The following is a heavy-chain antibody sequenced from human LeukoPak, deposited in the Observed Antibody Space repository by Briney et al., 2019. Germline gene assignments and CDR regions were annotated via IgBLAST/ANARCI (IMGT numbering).Heavy chain of an antibody. CDR1: GGSISNSY. Sequence: SEALSLTCTVSGGSISNSYWTWIRQPPGKGLEWIGYISCSGTTSYNPSLKSRVTISVDTTNNQFTLKVNSVTAADTAVYFCARRFVNSDGYYYDDYWGQGTLVTVSS. J-gene: IGHJ4*02. CDR2: ISCSGTT. V-gene: IGHV4-59*08. D-gene: IGHD2-2*03. CDR3: ARRFVNSDGYYYDDY.